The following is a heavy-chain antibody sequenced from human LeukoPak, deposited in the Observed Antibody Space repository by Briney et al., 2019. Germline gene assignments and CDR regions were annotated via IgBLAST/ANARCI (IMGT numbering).Heavy chain of an antibody. CDR3: ARDLGYCSSTSCSGLDY. Sequence: GGSLRLSCAASGFTFSSYWMHWVRQAQGKGLVWVSRINTDGSSARYADSVKGRFTISRDNAKNTLYLQMNSLRAEDTAVYYCARDLGYCSSTSCSGLDYWGQGTLVTVSS. CDR1: GFTFSSYW. CDR2: INTDGSSA. J-gene: IGHJ4*02. D-gene: IGHD2-2*01. V-gene: IGHV3-74*01.